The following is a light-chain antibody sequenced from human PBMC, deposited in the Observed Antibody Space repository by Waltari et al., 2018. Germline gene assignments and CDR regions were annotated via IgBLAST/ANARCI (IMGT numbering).Light chain of an antibody. Sequence: EIVMTQSPDTLSVSPVESATLLCRASQNIATHSAWYQQKPGQTPRLLIYHASIRATDIPARFSGSGSGTEFTLTISSLQSEDFAVYYCHHYHNWPMTFGQGTRLEIK. J-gene: IGKJ5*01. CDR3: HHYHNWPMT. CDR1: QNIATH. V-gene: IGKV3-15*01. CDR2: HAS.